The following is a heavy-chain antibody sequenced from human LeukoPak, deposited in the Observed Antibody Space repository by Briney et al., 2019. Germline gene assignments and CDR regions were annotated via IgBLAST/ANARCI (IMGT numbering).Heavy chain of an antibody. CDR3: TREPTITMVRGVIGPRRNYYYYYGMDV. J-gene: IGHJ6*04. V-gene: IGHV3-49*04. CDR1: GFTFGDYA. CDR2: IRSKAYGGTT. Sequence: GGSLRLSCTASGFTFGDYAMSWVRQAPGKGLEWVGFIRSKAYGGTTEYAASVKGRFTISRDDSKSIAYLQMNSLKTEDTAVYYCTREPTITMVRGVIGPRRNYYYYYGMDVWGKGTTVTVSS. D-gene: IGHD3-10*01.